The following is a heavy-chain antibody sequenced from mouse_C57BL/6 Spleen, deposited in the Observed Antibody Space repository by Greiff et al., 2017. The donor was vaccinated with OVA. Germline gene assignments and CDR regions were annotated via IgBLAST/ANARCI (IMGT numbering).Heavy chain of an antibody. J-gene: IGHJ4*01. CDR2: IYPRSGNT. V-gene: IGHV1-81*01. CDR3: ARSETAQAFYYAMDY. Sequence: VQLQQSGAELARPGASVKLSCKASGYTFTSYGISWVKQRTGQGLEWIGEIYPRSGNTYYNEKFKGKATLTADKSSSTAYMELRSLTSEDSAVYFCARSETAQAFYYAMDYWGQGTSVTVSS. D-gene: IGHD3-2*02. CDR1: GYTFTSYG.